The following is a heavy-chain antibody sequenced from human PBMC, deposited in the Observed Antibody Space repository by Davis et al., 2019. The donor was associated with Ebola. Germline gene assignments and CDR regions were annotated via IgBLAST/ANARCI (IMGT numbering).Heavy chain of an antibody. V-gene: IGHV4-4*02. D-gene: IGHD2-2*01. CDR2: IYHTGST. CDR1: GGSIRSSNW. CDR3: ARGLRGGIVVVPAATNYGMDV. Sequence: MPSETLSLTCAVSGGSIRSSNWWSWVRQPPGKGLEWIGEIYHTGSTNYNPSLKSRVTISVDTSKNQFSLKLSSVTAADTAVYYCARGLRGGIVVVPAATNYGMDVWGQGTTVTVSS. J-gene: IGHJ6*02.